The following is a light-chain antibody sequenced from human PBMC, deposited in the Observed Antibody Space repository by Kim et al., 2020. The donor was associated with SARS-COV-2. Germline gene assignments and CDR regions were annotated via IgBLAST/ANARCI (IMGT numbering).Light chain of an antibody. Sequence: AIQLTQSPSSLSASVGDRVTMTCRASQGISSALAWYQQKPGKAPKLLIFDASSLENGVPLRFSGSGSETEFSLTISSLQPEDFANYYCHQLNNYPTTFGQGTRLEIK. V-gene: IGKV1D-13*01. CDR3: HQLNNYPTT. CDR2: DAS. J-gene: IGKJ5*01. CDR1: QGISSA.